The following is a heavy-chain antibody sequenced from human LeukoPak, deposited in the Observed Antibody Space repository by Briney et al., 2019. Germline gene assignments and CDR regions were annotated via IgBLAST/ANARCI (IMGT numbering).Heavy chain of an antibody. CDR1: GYTFRGNY. V-gene: IGHV1-2*02. J-gene: IGHJ4*02. Sequence: ASVKVSCKASGYTFRGNYIHGLRQAPGQGLEWMGWIDANNGDTKSAQKFQGRVTMSRDKSISTAYMDLSSLSPDDAAVYYCARDPSSVTLYFFDYWGQGTLVTVSS. D-gene: IGHD4-11*01. CDR2: IDANNGDT. CDR3: ARDPSSVTLYFFDY.